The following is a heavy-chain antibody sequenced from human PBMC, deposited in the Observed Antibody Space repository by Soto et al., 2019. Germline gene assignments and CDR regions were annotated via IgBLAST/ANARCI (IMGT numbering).Heavy chain of an antibody. V-gene: IGHV3-33*01. CDR3: ASDGVGATTFYGYFDY. Sequence: QVQLVESGGGVVQPGRSLRLSCAASGFRFSGFGMHWVRQAPGKRLEWVAILRYDGRNKYYADSVKGRFTISRDNSQNTVYLQMDSLRVEDTAVYYCASDGVGATTFYGYFDYWGQGSLVIVSS. CDR2: LRYDGRNK. CDR1: GFRFSGFG. D-gene: IGHD1-26*01. J-gene: IGHJ4*02.